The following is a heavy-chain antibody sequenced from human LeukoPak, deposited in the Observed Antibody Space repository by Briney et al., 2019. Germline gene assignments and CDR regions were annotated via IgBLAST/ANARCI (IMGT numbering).Heavy chain of an antibody. CDR1: GGSVISSF. D-gene: IGHD5/OR15-5a*01. V-gene: IGHV4-59*08. J-gene: IGHJ3*02. Sequence: SETLSLTCTVSGGSVISSFWSWIRQPPGKGLEWIGNIYSGGTANYDPSLESRATVSLDSSKNHFSLNLNSVTAADTAIYYCVSTSTWLAFHIWGLGTMVTVSS. CDR2: IYSGGTA. CDR3: VSTSTWLAFHI.